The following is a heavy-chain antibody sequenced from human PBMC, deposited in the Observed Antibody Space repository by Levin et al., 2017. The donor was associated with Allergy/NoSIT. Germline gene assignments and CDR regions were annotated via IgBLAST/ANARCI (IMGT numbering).Heavy chain of an antibody. V-gene: IGHV5-51*01. CDR1: GYSFTSYW. J-gene: IGHJ2*01. Sequence: GESLKISCKGSGYSFTSYWIGWVRQMPGKGLEWMGIIYPGDSDTRYSPSFQGQVTISADKSISTAYLQWSSLKASDTAMYYCARLAVVTQKGRYFDLWGRGTLVTVSS. CDR3: ARLAVVTQKGRYFDL. CDR2: IYPGDSDT. D-gene: IGHD4-23*01.